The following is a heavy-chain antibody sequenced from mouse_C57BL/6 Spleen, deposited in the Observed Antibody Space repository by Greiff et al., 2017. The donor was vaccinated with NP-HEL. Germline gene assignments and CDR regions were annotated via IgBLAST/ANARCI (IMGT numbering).Heavy chain of an antibody. CDR1: GYTFTSYW. D-gene: IGHD1-1*01. CDR3: AINYGSSFPFAY. CDR2: IHPSDSDT. Sequence: VQRVESGAELVKPGASVKVSCKASGYTFTSYWMHWVKQRPGQGLEWIGRIHPSDSDTNYNQKFKGKATLTVDKSSSTAYMQLSSLTSEDSAVYDCAINYGSSFPFAYWGQGTLVTVSA. V-gene: IGHV1-74*01. J-gene: IGHJ3*01.